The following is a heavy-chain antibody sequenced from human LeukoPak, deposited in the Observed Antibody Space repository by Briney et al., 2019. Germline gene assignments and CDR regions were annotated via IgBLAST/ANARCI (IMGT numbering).Heavy chain of an antibody. CDR3: ARAPYIEMSTNLDY. CDR1: GYTFTSYY. Sequence: ASVKVSCKASGYTFTSYYIHWVRQAPGQGLEWMGVINPSAGSTIYAQKFQGRVTMTRDTSTSTVYMELSSLGSEDTAVYYCARAPYIEMSTNLDYWGQGTLVTVSS. J-gene: IGHJ4*02. V-gene: IGHV1-46*01. D-gene: IGHD5-24*01. CDR2: INPSAGST.